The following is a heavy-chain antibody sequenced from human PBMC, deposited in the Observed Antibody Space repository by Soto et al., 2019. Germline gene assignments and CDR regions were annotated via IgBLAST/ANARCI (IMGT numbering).Heavy chain of an antibody. Sequence: GRSLRLSCAASGFTFSSYAMSWVRQAPGKGLEWVSAISGSGGSTYYADSVKGRFTISRDNSKNTLYLQMNSLRAEDTAVYYCANLPSGWLRSPAFDIWGQGTMVTVSS. CDR3: ANLPSGWLRSPAFDI. V-gene: IGHV3-23*01. J-gene: IGHJ3*02. D-gene: IGHD6-19*01. CDR2: ISGSGGST. CDR1: GFTFSSYA.